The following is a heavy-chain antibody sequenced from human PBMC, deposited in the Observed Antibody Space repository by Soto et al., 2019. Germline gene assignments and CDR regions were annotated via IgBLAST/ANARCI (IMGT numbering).Heavy chain of an antibody. CDR2: IIPILGET. Sequence: QVQLVQSGAEVKKPGSSVRVSCKASGTIFSSYTISWVRQAPGQGLEWMGRIIPILGETNSAQQFQGRVTLTADKSTTTADMELNSLRLEDTAVYYCARGLGGRMDDWGQGTTVTVSS. V-gene: IGHV1-69*08. J-gene: IGHJ6*02. CDR1: GTIFSSYT. CDR3: ARGLGGRMDD. D-gene: IGHD3-16*01.